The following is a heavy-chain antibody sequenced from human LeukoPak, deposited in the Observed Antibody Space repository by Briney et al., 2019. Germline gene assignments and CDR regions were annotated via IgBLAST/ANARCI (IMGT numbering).Heavy chain of an antibody. V-gene: IGHV4-31*03. CDR3: ARGDYGDYVFDY. CDR1: GGSISSGGYY. CDR2: IYYSGST. Sequence: LSQTLSLTCTVSGGSISSGGYYWSWIRQHPGKGLEWIGYIYYSGSTYYNPSLKSRVTISVDTSKNQFSLKLSSVTAADTAVYYCARGDYGDYVFDYWGQGTLVTVSS. D-gene: IGHD4-17*01. J-gene: IGHJ4*02.